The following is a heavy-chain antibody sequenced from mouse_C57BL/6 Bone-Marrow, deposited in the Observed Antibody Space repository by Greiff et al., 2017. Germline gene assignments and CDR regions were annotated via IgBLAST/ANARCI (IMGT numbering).Heavy chain of an antibody. CDR2: ISSGGGYT. CDR3: ARHGNYVPYYALDY. V-gene: IGHV5-6*01. D-gene: IGHD1-1*01. J-gene: IGHJ4*01. CDR1: GFAFSSYG. Sequence: EVQGVESGGDLVKPGGSLKLSCAASGFAFSSYGMSWVRQTPDKRLEWVATISSGGGYTYYPDSVKGRFTISRDNATNTLYLQMSSLKSEDTAMYYCARHGNYVPYYALDYWGQGTSVTVSA.